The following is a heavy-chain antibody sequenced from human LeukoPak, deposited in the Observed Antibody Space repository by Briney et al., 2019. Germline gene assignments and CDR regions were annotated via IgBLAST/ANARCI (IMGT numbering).Heavy chain of an antibody. Sequence: AETLSLTCTVSGVSIGNYYLSWIRQPPGKGLEWICYVYCSSDTNYNPALKSRVTISVDTFNNQFSMRLSSVTATDTAVYYCARLTRFVSGVLNPLDSWGQGTLVTVSS. D-gene: IGHD3-3*01. CDR2: VYCSSDT. CDR3: ARLTRFVSGVLNPLDS. CDR1: GVSIGNYY. V-gene: IGHV4-4*08. J-gene: IGHJ4*02.